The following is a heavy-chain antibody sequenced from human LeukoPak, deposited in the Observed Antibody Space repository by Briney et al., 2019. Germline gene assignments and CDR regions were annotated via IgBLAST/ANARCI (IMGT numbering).Heavy chain of an antibody. CDR2: IKSDGST. D-gene: IGHD3-22*01. Sequence: GGSLSLSCAASGFTFSTYWMHWVRQAPGKGLVWVSRIKSDGSTNYADSVKGRFTISRDNANNTLSLQMNSLRPEDTGVYYCARAPSEIGGYYPEYFRHWGQGTLVTVSS. V-gene: IGHV3-74*01. J-gene: IGHJ1*01. CDR1: GFTFSTYW. CDR3: ARAPSEIGGYYPEYFRH.